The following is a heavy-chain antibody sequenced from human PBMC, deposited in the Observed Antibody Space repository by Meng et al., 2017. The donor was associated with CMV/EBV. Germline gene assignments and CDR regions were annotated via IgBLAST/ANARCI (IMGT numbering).Heavy chain of an antibody. D-gene: IGHD3-3*01. V-gene: IGHV3-23*01. J-gene: IGHJ4*02. CDR1: GFTFSSYA. CDR2: ISGSGGST. Sequence: GESLKISCAASGFTFSSYAMSWVRRAPGKGLEWVSAISGSGGSTYYADSVKGRFTISRDNSKNTLYLQMNSLRAEDTAVYYCAKGGDFWSGSNFDYWGQGTLVTVSS. CDR3: AKGGDFWSGSNFDY.